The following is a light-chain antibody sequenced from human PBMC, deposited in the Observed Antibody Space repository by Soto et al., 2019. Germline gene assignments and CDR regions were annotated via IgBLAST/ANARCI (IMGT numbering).Light chain of an antibody. CDR2: AAS. J-gene: IGKJ1*01. V-gene: IGKV1D-16*01. CDR3: QHYDSYSEA. Sequence: DILMTQSPASLSSSTGDRVTITCRASQDIDSWLAWYQQTPGKAPKLLIYAASSLQSGVPSRFSGSGSGTEFTLTISSLQPDDFATYYCQHYDSYSEAFGQGTKVDIK. CDR1: QDIDSW.